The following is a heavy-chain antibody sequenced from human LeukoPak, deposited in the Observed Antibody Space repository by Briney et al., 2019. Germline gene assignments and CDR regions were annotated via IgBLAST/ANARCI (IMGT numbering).Heavy chain of an antibody. CDR3: AREATTLFFDY. D-gene: IGHD2/OR15-2a*01. Sequence: PGRSLRLSCAASGFTLSSYAMHWVRQAPGKGLEWVAVISYDGSNKYYADSVKGRFTISRDNSKNTLYLQMNSLRAEDTAVYYCAREATTLFFDYWGQGTLVTVSS. CDR2: ISYDGSNK. J-gene: IGHJ4*02. CDR1: GFTLSSYA. V-gene: IGHV3-30-3*01.